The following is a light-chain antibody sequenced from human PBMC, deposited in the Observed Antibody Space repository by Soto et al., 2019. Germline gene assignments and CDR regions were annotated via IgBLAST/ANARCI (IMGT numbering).Light chain of an antibody. J-gene: IGLJ7*01. CDR2: EGS. V-gene: IGLV2-23*03. CDR3: CSYAGSSTFPV. CDR1: SSDVGSYNL. Sequence: QSVLTQPASVSGSPGQSITISCTGTSSDVGSYNLVSWYQQHPGKAPKLMMYEGSKRPSGVSNRFSGSKSGNTASLTISGLQAEDEADYYCCSYAGSSTFPVFGGGTQLTVL.